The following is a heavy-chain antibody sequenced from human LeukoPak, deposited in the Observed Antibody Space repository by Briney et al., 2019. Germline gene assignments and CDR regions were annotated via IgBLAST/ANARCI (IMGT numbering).Heavy chain of an antibody. V-gene: IGHV1-18*01. CDR2: ISGYNGNT. J-gene: IGHJ5*02. Sequence: ASVKVSDKASGYIFSTYGISWVRQAPGQGLEWMGWISGYNGNTNYAQKLQGRVTMTTDTSTSTAYMEVRSLRSDDTALYYCARVDAMAREVINWFVPWGQGTLVTVSS. CDR3: ARVDAMAREVINWFVP. D-gene: IGHD3-10*01. CDR1: GYIFSTYG.